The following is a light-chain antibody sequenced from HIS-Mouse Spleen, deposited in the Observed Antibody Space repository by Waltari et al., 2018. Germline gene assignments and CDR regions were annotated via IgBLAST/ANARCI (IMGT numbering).Light chain of an antibody. CDR3: SSYTSSSTPWV. CDR2: DVS. J-gene: IGLJ3*02. V-gene: IGLV2-14*03. CDR1: SSYVGGYNY. Sequence: QSALTQPASVSGSPGQSITLSCPGTSSYVGGYNYVSWYQQHPGKAPKLMIYDVSNRPSGVSNRFSGSKSGNTASLTISGLQAEDEADYYCSSYTSSSTPWVFGGGTKLTVL.